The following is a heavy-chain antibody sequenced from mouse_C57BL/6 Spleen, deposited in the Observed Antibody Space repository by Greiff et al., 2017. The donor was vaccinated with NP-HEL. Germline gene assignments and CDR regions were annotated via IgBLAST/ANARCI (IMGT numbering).Heavy chain of an antibody. CDR3: ARDSYYYGSSYRYAMDY. Sequence: EVQRVESGGDLVKPGGSLKLSCAASGFTFSSSGLSWVRQTPDKRLEWVATISSGGSYTYSPESVKGRFTISRDNAKNTLDLQMSSLKSEDTAMYYCARDSYYYGSSYRYAMDYWGQGTSVTVSS. CDR2: ISSGGSYT. J-gene: IGHJ4*01. D-gene: IGHD1-1*01. CDR1: GFTFSSSG. V-gene: IGHV5-6*01.